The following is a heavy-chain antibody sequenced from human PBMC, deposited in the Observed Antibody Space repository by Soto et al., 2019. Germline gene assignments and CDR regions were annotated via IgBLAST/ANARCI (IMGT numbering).Heavy chain of an antibody. CDR3: ARWGLGTTVVTPVDY. CDR1: GGSISSGGYY. J-gene: IGHJ4*02. CDR2: IYYSGST. D-gene: IGHD4-17*01. V-gene: IGHV4-31*03. Sequence: QVQLQESGPGLVKPSQTLSLTCTVSGGSISSGGYYWSWIRQHPGKGLEWIGYIYYSGSTYYNPSLKSRVTISVDTSKNQFSLKLISVTAADTAVYYCARWGLGTTVVTPVDYWGQGTLVTVSS.